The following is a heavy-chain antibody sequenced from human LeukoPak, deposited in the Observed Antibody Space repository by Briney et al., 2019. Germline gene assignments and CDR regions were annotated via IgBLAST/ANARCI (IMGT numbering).Heavy chain of an antibody. J-gene: IGHJ4*02. D-gene: IGHD3-16*02. CDR1: GYTFTSYG. Sequence: ASVKVSCKASGYTFTSYGISWVRQAPGQGLEWMGWISAYNGNTNYAQKLQGRVTMTTDTSTSTAYMELRSLRSDDTAVYYCARDYDYVWGSYRPPGYWGQGTLVTDSS. V-gene: IGHV1-18*01. CDR2: ISAYNGNT. CDR3: ARDYDYVWGSYRPPGY.